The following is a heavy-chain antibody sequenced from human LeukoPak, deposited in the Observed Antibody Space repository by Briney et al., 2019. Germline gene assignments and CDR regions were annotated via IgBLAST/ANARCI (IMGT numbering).Heavy chain of an antibody. J-gene: IGHJ4*02. CDR3: ARDRVGATAGFDY. CDR1: GGSFSGYY. V-gene: IGHV4-34*01. D-gene: IGHD1-26*01. CDR2: INHSGST. Sequence: SETLSLTCAVYGGSFSGYYWSWIRQPPGKGLECIGEINHSGSTNYNPSLKSRVTISVDTSKNQFSLKLSSVTAADTAVYYCARDRVGATAGFDYWGQGTLVTVSS.